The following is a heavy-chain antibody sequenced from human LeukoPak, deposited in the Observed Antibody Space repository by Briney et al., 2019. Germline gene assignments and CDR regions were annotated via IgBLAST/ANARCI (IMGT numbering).Heavy chain of an antibody. V-gene: IGHV3-23*01. CDR2: ISGSGGST. J-gene: IGHJ4*02. CDR3: AKVGYDILTGYDY. Sequence: PGGSLRLSCAASGFTFSSYAMSWVRQAPGKGLEWVSAISGSGGSTYYADSVKGRYTISRDNSKNTLYLQMNSLRAEDTAVYYCAKVGYDILTGYDYWGQGTLVTVSS. CDR1: GFTFSSYA. D-gene: IGHD3-9*01.